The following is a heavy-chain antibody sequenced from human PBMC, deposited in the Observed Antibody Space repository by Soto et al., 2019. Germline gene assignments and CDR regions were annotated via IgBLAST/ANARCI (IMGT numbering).Heavy chain of an antibody. Sequence: EVQLVESGGGLVKPGGSLRLSCAASGFTFSSYSMNWVRQAPGKGLEWVSSLSSSRSYIDYADSVKGRFTISRDNAKKSLSRQMISLRAEDTAVYYCARGYHYYDSSGYDKWDAFDIWGQGTMVTVSS. CDR2: LSSSRSYI. CDR3: ARGYHYYDSSGYDKWDAFDI. V-gene: IGHV3-21*01. J-gene: IGHJ3*02. CDR1: GFTFSSYS. D-gene: IGHD3-22*01.